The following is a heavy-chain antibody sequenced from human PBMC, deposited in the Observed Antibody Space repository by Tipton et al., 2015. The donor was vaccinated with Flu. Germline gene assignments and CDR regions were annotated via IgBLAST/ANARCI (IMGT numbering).Heavy chain of an antibody. V-gene: IGHV3-7*01. CDR3: ARHIATSF. Sequence: SLRLSCAISGFTFSDSWMTWVRQTPGGGLEWVANIKEDGSEKYYVDSVKGRFTTSRDNAKNSLYLQMNALRVEDPGVYYCARHIATSFWGQGALVTISS. D-gene: IGHD6-13*01. J-gene: IGHJ4*02. CDR2: IKEDGSEK. CDR1: GFTFSDSW.